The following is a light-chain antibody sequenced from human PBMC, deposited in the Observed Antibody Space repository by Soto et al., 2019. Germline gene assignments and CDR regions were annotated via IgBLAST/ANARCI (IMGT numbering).Light chain of an antibody. J-gene: IGKJ1*01. CDR2: AAS. Sequence: DIQMTQSPYSLSASVGDRVTITCRASQSISNYLNWYQQKPGKAPRLLIHAASSLQSGVPSRFSGSGSVADFTRILSRLLPEDFALYHGKHSYNAPRTFAPGTEVESK. CDR3: KHSYNAPRT. V-gene: IGKV1-39*01. CDR1: QSISNY.